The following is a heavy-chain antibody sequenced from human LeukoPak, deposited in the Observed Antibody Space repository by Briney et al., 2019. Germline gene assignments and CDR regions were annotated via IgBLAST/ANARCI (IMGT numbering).Heavy chain of an antibody. D-gene: IGHD5-24*01. CDR2: ISGSGSGGST. CDR3: AKSGYNRFDY. CDR1: GFTFSSSA. Sequence: GGSLRLSCAASGFTFSSSAMSWVRQAPGKGLEWVSIISGSGSGGSTYYADSVKGRFTISRDNSKNTLYLQMNSLIAEDTAVYYCAKSGYNRFDYWGQGTLVTVSS. J-gene: IGHJ4*02. V-gene: IGHV3-23*01.